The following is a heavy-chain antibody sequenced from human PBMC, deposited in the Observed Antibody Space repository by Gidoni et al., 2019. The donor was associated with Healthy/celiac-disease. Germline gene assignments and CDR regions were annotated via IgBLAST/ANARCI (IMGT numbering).Heavy chain of an antibody. CDR1: GGTFSSYA. J-gene: IGHJ4*02. CDR2: IIPIFGTA. CDR3: ASGSYYWSGFDY. V-gene: IGHV1-69*01. Sequence: QEQLVQSGAEVKKPGSSVKVSCKASGGTFSSYAIRWVRQAPGQGREWMGGIIPIFGTANYAQKFQGRVTITADESTSTAYMELSSLRSEGTAVYYCASGSYYWSGFDYWGQGNLVTVSS. D-gene: IGHD1-26*01.